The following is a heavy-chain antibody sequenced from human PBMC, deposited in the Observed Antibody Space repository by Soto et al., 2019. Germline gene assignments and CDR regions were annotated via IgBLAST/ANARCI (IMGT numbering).Heavy chain of an antibody. Sequence: ASVKVSCKASGYTFTGYYMHWVRQAPGQGLEWMGWINPNSGGTNYAQKFQGRVTMTRDTSISTAYMELSRLRSDDTAVYYCARGTREEDTYYYYYGMDVWGQGTTVTVSS. J-gene: IGHJ6*02. CDR3: ARGTREEDTYYYYYGMDV. V-gene: IGHV1-2*02. D-gene: IGHD2-15*01. CDR1: GYTFTGYY. CDR2: INPNSGGT.